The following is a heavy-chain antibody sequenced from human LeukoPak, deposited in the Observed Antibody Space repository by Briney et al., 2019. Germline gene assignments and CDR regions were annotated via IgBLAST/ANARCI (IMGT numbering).Heavy chain of an antibody. J-gene: IGHJ3*02. CDR1: GGSISSGDYY. Sequence: TSETLSLTCTVSGGSISSGDYYWSWIRQPPGKGLEWIGYIYYSGSTYYNPSLKSRVTISVDTSKNQFSLKLSSVTGADTAVYYCARTVVEDAFDIWGQGTMVTVSS. D-gene: IGHD2-2*01. V-gene: IGHV4-30-4*01. CDR3: ARTVVEDAFDI. CDR2: IYYSGST.